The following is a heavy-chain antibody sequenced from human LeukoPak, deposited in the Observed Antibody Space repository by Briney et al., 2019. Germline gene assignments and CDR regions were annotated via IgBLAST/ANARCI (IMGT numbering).Heavy chain of an antibody. CDR1: GYTFTDYY. CDR2: INPNSGGT. CDR3: ARGRDLLWFGELLYYYFDY. V-gene: IGHV1-2*02. D-gene: IGHD3-10*01. J-gene: IGHJ4*02. Sequence: ASVKVSCKASGYTFTDYYMHWVRQAPGQGLEWMGWINPNSGGTNYAQKFQGRVTMTRDTSISTAYMGLSSLRSEDTAVYYCARGRDLLWFGELLYYYFDYWGQGTLVTVSS.